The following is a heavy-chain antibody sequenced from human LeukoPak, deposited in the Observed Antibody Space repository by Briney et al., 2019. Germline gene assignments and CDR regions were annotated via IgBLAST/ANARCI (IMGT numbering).Heavy chain of an antibody. CDR1: GFTFSSYS. CDR3: AKDMVSTMVRGHFDY. J-gene: IGHJ4*02. Sequence: GGSLRLSCAASGFTFSSYSMNWVRQAPGKGLEWVSSISSSSSYIYYADSVKGRFTISRDNAKNSLYLQMNSLRAEDTALYYCAKDMVSTMVRGHFDYWGQGTLVTVSS. V-gene: IGHV3-21*04. D-gene: IGHD3-10*01. CDR2: ISSSSSYI.